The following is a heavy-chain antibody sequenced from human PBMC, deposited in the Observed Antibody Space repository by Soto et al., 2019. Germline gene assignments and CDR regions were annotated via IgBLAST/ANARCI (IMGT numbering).Heavy chain of an antibody. CDR3: AHSWPKYSSSSNYFDY. Sequence: QITLKESGPTLVKPTQTLTLTCTFSGFSLSTSGVGVGWIRQPPGKALEWLALIYWDDDKRYSPSLKSRLTTTKDTSKNHVVLTMTNMDPVDTATYSCAHSWPKYSSSSNYFDYWGQGTLVTVSS. CDR1: GFSLSTSGVG. CDR2: IYWDDDK. V-gene: IGHV2-5*02. J-gene: IGHJ4*02. D-gene: IGHD6-6*01.